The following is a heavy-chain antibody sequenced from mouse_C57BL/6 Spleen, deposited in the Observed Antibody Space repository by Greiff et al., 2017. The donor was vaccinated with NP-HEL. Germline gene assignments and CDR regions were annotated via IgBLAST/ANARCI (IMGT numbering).Heavy chain of an antibody. Sequence: EVKLVESGEGLVKPGGSLKLSCAASGFTFSSYAMSWVRQTPEKRPEWVAYISSGGDYIYYADTVKGRFTISRDNARNTLYLQMSSLKSEDTAMYYCTRGSYDYDKEAWFAYWGQGTLVTVSA. D-gene: IGHD2-4*01. V-gene: IGHV5-9-1*02. CDR3: TRGSYDYDKEAWFAY. CDR1: GFTFSSYA. CDR2: ISSGGDYI. J-gene: IGHJ3*01.